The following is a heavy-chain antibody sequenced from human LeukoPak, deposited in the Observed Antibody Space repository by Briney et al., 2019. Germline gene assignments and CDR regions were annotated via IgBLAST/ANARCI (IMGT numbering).Heavy chain of an antibody. CDR1: GGSISSSSYY. D-gene: IGHD2-15*01. CDR2: IYYSGST. Sequence: SETLSLTCTVSGGSISSSSYYWGWIRQPPGKGLEWIGSIYYSGSTYYNPSLKSRVTISVDTSKNQFSLKLSSVTAADTAVYYWASLELGYCSGGSCYDRGRFDPWGQGTLVTVSS. J-gene: IGHJ5*02. CDR3: ASLELGYCSGGSCYDRGRFDP. V-gene: IGHV4-39*07.